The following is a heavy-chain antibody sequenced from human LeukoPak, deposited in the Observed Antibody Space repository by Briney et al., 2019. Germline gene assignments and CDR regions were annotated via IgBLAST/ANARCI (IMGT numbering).Heavy chain of an antibody. CDR2: ISAYNGNT. Sequence: GASVKVSCKASGYTFTSYGISWVRQAPGQGLEWMGWISAYNGNTNYAQKLQGRVTMTTDTSTSTAYMELRSLRSDDTAVYYCARGPYYDSSGYYRVYFDYWGQGTLVTVSS. J-gene: IGHJ4*02. V-gene: IGHV1-18*01. D-gene: IGHD3-22*01. CDR1: GYTFTSYG. CDR3: ARGPYYDSSGYYRVYFDY.